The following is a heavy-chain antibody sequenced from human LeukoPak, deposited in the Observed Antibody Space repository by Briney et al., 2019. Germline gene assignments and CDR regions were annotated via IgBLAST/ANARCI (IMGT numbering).Heavy chain of an antibody. J-gene: IGHJ4*02. D-gene: IGHD3-3*02. Sequence: SETLSLTCTVSGGSISSYSWSWIRQPPGKGLEWIGEIDHSGSTNYNPSLKGRVTISVDTSKNQFSLELSSVTAADTAVYYCASSNHFWSGYYLLDYWGQGTLVTVSS. CDR1: GGSISSYS. V-gene: IGHV4-34*01. CDR3: ASSNHFWSGYYLLDY. CDR2: IDHSGST.